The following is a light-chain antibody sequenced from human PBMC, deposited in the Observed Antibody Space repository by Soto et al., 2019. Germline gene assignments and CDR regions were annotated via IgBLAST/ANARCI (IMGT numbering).Light chain of an antibody. V-gene: IGKV1-39*01. Sequence: DIQMTQSPSSLSASVGDRVTITCRASQTITTYLNWYQQKPGKAPKLLIYGASSLDSGVPSRFTGSGSGTDFILTISSLQAEDAANYHCQQSHSPPWTFGQGTKVEIK. CDR2: GAS. CDR1: QTITTY. CDR3: QQSHSPPWT. J-gene: IGKJ1*01.